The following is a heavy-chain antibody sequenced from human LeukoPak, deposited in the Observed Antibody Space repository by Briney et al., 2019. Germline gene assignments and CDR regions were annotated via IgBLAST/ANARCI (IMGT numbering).Heavy chain of an antibody. CDR1: GFTFSSYA. CDR2: ISSNGGST. J-gene: IGHJ4*02. Sequence: GGSLRLSCSASGFTFSSYAMHWVRQAPGKGLEYVSAISSNGGSTYYADSVKGRFTISRDNSKNTLYLQMCSLRAEDTAVYYCVKLSAAGTDYWGQGTLVTVSS. V-gene: IGHV3-64D*06. CDR3: VKLSAAGTDY. D-gene: IGHD6-13*01.